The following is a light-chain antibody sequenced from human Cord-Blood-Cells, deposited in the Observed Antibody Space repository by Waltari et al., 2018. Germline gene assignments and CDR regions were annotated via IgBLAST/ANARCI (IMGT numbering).Light chain of an antibody. CDR2: DVS. CDR1: SSDVGGYNY. V-gene: IGLV2-11*01. Sequence: QSALTQPRSVSGSPGQSVTISCTGTSSDVGGYNYVSWYQQHPSKAPKLMIYDVSKRPSGVPDRFSGSKSGNTASLTISGLQAEDEADYYCCSYAGSEVFGGGTKLTVL. J-gene: IGLJ3*02. CDR3: CSYAGSEV.